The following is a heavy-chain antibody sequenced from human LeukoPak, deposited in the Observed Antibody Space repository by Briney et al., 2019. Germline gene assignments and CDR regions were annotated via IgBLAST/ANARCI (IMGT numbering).Heavy chain of an antibody. CDR2: ISSSSSYI. CDR1: GFTFSSYS. J-gene: IGHJ4*02. Sequence: GGSLRLSCAASGFTFSSYSMNWVRQAPGKGLEWVSSISSSSSYIYYADSVKGRFTISRDNAKNSLYLQMNSLRAEGTAVYYCARDPGWSGSYLDYWGQGTLVTVSS. D-gene: IGHD1-26*01. V-gene: IGHV3-21*01. CDR3: ARDPGWSGSYLDY.